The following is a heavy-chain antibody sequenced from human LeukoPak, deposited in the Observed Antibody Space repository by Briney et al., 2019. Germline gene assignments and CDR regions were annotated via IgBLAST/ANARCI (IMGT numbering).Heavy chain of an antibody. V-gene: IGHV3-74*03. J-gene: IGHJ5*02. Sequence: GGSLRLSCVGSGFTISIYWMHWVRQAPGTGLMWVSRIHPDGRITTYADSVKGRFTISRDNAKNTLYLQMNSLRAEDTAVYYCAPQQAYSPYNWFDPWGQGTLVTVSS. CDR3: APQQAYSPYNWFDP. D-gene: IGHD5-12*01. CDR1: GFTISIYW. CDR2: IHPDGRIT.